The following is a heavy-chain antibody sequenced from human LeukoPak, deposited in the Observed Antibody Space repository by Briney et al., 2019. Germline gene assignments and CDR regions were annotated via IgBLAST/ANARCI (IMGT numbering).Heavy chain of an antibody. J-gene: IGHJ4*02. Sequence: GESLKISCKGSGYSFTSYWIGWVRQMPGKGLEWMGIIYPGDSDTRYSPSFQGQVTISADKSISNAYLQWSSLKASDTAMYYCARRYYYDSSGYYYFDYWGQGTLVTVSS. V-gene: IGHV5-51*01. CDR1: GYSFTSYW. CDR3: ARRYYYDSSGYYYFDY. D-gene: IGHD3-22*01. CDR2: IYPGDSDT.